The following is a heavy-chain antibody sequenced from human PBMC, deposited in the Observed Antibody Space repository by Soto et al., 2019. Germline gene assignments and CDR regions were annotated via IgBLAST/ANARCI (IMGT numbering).Heavy chain of an antibody. J-gene: IGHJ3*01. CDR3: ARDSAATHL. CDR1: GGSCSGYY. D-gene: IGHD2-15*01. Sequence: QVQLQQWGAGLLKPSETLSLTCAVYGGSCSGYYWSWIRQPPGKGLERIGEINHSGSTNYNPSLKSRVTISVDTSKNQFSLKLSSVTAADTAVYYCARDSAATHLWGQGTMVTVSS. V-gene: IGHV4-34*01. CDR2: INHSGST.